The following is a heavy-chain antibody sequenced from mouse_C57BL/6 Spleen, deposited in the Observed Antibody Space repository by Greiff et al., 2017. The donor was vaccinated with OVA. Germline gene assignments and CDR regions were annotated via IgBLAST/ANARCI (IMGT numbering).Heavy chain of an antibody. CDR2: IDPSDSYT. CDR1: GYTFTSYW. Sequence: QVQLKQPGAELVMPGASVKLSCKASGYTFTSYWMHWVKQRPGQGLEWIGEIDPSDSYTNYNQKFKGKSTLTVDKSSSTAYMQLSSLTSEDSAVYYCATGKTWFAYWGQGTLVTVSA. D-gene: IGHD4-1*01. J-gene: IGHJ3*01. V-gene: IGHV1-69*01. CDR3: ATGKTWFAY.